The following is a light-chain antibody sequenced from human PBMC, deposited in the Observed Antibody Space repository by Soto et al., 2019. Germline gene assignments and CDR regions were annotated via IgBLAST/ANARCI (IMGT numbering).Light chain of an antibody. CDR2: DAS. CDR1: QDISKY. V-gene: IGKV1-33*01. Sequence: DIQMTQSPSSLSASVGDRITITCQASQDISKYLNWYQHKPGKAPKLLIYDASNFETGVPSRFSGSGSGTEFTFNISSLQPEDIATYYCQQYDNLPLTFGGGTQVDIK. CDR3: QQYDNLPLT. J-gene: IGKJ4*02.